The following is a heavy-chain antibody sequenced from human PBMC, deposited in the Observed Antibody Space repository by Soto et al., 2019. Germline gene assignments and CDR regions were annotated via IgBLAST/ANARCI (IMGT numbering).Heavy chain of an antibody. V-gene: IGHV4-30-4*01. J-gene: IGHJ3*02. CDR1: GGSISSGDYY. Sequence: SETLSLTCTVSGGSISSGDYYWSWIRQPPGKGLEWIGYIYYSGSTYYNPSLKSRVTISVDTSKNQFSLKLSSVTAADTAVYYCARVLSGYSYGLGAFDIWWQVTMST. D-gene: IGHD5-18*01. CDR3: ARVLSGYSYGLGAFDI. CDR2: IYYSGST.